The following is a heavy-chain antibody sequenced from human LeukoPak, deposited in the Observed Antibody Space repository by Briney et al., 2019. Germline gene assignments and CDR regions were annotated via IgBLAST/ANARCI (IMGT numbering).Heavy chain of an antibody. V-gene: IGHV6-1*01. CDR2: TYYRSKWYN. D-gene: IGHD1-26*01. CDR1: GDGVSSNSAA. CDR3: ARVYGGGELLDRDAFDI. Sequence: SQTLSLSCAISGDGVSSNSAAWNWIRQSPSRGLEWLGRTYYRSKWYNDYAVSVKSRITINPDTSKNQFSLQLNSVTPEDTAVYYCARVYGGGELLDRDAFDIWGQGTMVTVSS. J-gene: IGHJ3*02.